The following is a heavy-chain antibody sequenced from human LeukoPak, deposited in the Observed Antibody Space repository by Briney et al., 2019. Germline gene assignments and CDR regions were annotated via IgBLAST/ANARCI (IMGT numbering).Heavy chain of an antibody. Sequence: ASVKVSCKASGYTFTGYYMHWVRQAPGQGLEWMGWINPNSGGTNYAQKFQGRVTMTRDTSISTAYMELSRLRSDDTAVYYCARESDYDILTGYYMGAFDIWGQGTMVTVSS. CDR3: ARESDYDILTGYYMGAFDI. CDR1: GYTFTGYY. V-gene: IGHV1-2*02. D-gene: IGHD3-9*01. CDR2: INPNSGGT. J-gene: IGHJ3*02.